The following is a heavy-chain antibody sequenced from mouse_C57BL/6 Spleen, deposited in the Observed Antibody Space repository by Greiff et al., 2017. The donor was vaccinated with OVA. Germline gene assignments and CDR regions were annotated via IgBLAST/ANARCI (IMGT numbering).Heavy chain of an antibody. D-gene: IGHD2-3*01. J-gene: IGHJ2*01. V-gene: IGHV5-4*03. CDR3: ARGHDGYYVGY. CDR2: ISDGGSYT. Sequence: EVKLVESGGGLVKPGGSLKLSCAASGFTFSSYAMSWVRQTPEKRLEWVATISDGGSYTSYPDNVKGRFTISRDNAKNNLYLQMSHLKSEDTAMYYCARGHDGYYVGYWGQGTTLTVSS. CDR1: GFTFSSYA.